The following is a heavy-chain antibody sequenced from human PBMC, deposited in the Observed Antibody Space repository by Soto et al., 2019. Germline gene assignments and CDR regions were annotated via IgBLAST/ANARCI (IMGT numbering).Heavy chain of an antibody. D-gene: IGHD2-2*01. J-gene: IGHJ5*02. CDR3: ARGGGDVPAAYRWGNWFDP. CDR1: GGSFSGYY. Sequence: QVQLQQWGAGLLKPSETLSLTCAVYGGSFSGYYWSWIRQPPGKGLEWIGEINHSGSTNYNPSLKSRVTISVDTSKNHSSLNLSSVTAPDTAVYYCARGGGDVPAAYRWGNWFDPWGQGTLVTVSS. V-gene: IGHV4-34*01. CDR2: INHSGST.